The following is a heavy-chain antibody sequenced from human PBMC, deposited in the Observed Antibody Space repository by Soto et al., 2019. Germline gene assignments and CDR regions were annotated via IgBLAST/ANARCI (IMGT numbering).Heavy chain of an antibody. CDR1: RVAFSKFI. CDR2: IIPIFGTA. Sequence: QAQLEQSGGEVKKPGSSVKVSCKASRVAFSKFIVTWVRQAPVLGLEWVGGIIPIFGTANYAQKFQGRVTITADESTSTSYMELNNLRSEDTAVYYCAKVRYSSPMGYYYGMDVWGQGTTVTVSS. J-gene: IGHJ6*02. D-gene: IGHD6-19*01. V-gene: IGHV1-69*01. CDR3: AKVRYSSPMGYYYGMDV.